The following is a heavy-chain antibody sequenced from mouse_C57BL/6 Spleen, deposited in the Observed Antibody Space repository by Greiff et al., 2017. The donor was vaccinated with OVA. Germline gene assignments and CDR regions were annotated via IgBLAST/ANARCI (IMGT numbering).Heavy chain of an antibody. J-gene: IGHJ3*01. Sequence: VQLQQSGPELVKPGASVKLSCKASGYTFTSYDINWVKQRPGQGLEWIGWIYPRDGSTKYNEKFKGKATLTVDTSSSTVYMELHSLTSEDSAVYFCARTGSIGNSPWFAYWGQGTLVTVSA. CDR2: IYPRDGST. V-gene: IGHV1-85*01. CDR3: ARTGSIGNSPWFAY. D-gene: IGHD2-1*01. CDR1: GYTFTSYD.